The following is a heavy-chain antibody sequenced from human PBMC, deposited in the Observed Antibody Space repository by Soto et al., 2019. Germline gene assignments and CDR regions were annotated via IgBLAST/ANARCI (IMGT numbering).Heavy chain of an antibody. CDR3: ARARLGYCTNGICPYYFDY. CDR2: IYTSGST. CDR1: GGSISSYY. Sequence: GTLGRTCTGSGGSISSYYWRWVREAGGKGLGWIGRIYTSGSTNYNPSLKSRVTMSVDTSKNQFSLKLSSVTAADTAVYYCARARLGYCTNGICPYYFDYWGQGTLVTVS. J-gene: IGHJ4*02. V-gene: IGHV4-4*07. D-gene: IGHD2-8*01.